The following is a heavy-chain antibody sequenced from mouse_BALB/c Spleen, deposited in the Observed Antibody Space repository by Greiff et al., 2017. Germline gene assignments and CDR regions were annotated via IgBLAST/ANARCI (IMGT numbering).Heavy chain of an antibody. CDR3: ARGGSIYWYFDV. V-gene: IGHV3-8*02. D-gene: IGHD1-1*01. CDR1: GDSITSGY. Sequence: EVKLQESGPSLVKPSQTLSLTCSVTGDSITSGYWNWIRKFPGNKLEYMGYISYSGSTYYNPSLKSRISITRDTSKNQYYLQLNSVTTEDTATYYCARGGSIYWYFDVWGAGTTVTVSS. CDR2: ISYSGST. J-gene: IGHJ1*01.